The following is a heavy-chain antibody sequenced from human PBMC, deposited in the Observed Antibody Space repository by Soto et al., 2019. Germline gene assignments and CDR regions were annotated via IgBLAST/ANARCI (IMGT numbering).Heavy chain of an antibody. D-gene: IGHD1-1*01. CDR2: VSDGGGRT. V-gene: IGHV3-23*01. CDR1: GFTFTNFA. CDR3: AKVATGSYNWFDP. J-gene: IGHJ5*02. Sequence: PGGSLRLSCAASGFTFTNFAMSWVRQAPGMGLEWVSRVSDGGGRTYYADSVKGRFTISRDNAKNTLYLQMDSLRAEDTAVYYCAKVATGSYNWFDPWGQGTLVTVSS.